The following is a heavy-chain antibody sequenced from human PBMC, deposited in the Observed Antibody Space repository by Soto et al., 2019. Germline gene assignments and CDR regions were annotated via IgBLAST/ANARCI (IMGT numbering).Heavy chain of an antibody. V-gene: IGHV4-39*01. CDR3: AGSITGTTLVFDY. D-gene: IGHD1-7*01. J-gene: IGHJ4*02. CDR2: IYYSGST. CDR1: GGSISSSSYY. Sequence: SETLSLTCTVSGGSISSSSYYWGWIRQPPGKGLEWIGSIYYSGSTYYNPSLKSRVTISVDTSKNQFSLKLSSVTAADMAVYYCAGSITGTTLVFDYWGQGTLVTVSS.